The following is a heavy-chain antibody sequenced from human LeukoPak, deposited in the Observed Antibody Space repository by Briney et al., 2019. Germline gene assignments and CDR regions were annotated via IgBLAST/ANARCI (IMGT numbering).Heavy chain of an antibody. CDR2: IYYSGST. D-gene: IGHD6-13*01. V-gene: IGHV4-39*07. CDR3: ARPKERGMAWYFDL. CDR1: GGSIGSSSYY. J-gene: IGHJ2*01. Sequence: SETLSLTCTVSGGSIGSSSYYWGWIRQPPGKGLEWIGSIYYSGSTYYNPSLKSRVTISVDTSKNQFSLKLSSVTAADTAVYYCARPKERGMAWYFDLWGRGTLVTVSS.